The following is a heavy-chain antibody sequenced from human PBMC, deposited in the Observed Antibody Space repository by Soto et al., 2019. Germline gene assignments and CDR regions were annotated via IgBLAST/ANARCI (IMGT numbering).Heavy chain of an antibody. V-gene: IGHV3-23*01. CDR2: ISDGADSA. CDR3: ARPYGGKIGDAPDL. CDR1: GLHFSSDA. D-gene: IGHD4-17*01. J-gene: IGHJ3*01. Sequence: GVSLRLYCVSSGLHFSSDAMSWVRQFPGKGLEWVSTISDGADSACYVDSVKGRFTISRDNSKKTPYLQMNSLRAEDSAVYYCARPYGGKIGDAPDLCGPGTMVTVAS.